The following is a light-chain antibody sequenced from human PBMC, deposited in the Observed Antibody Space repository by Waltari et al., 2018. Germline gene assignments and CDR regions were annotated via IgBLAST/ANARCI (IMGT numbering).Light chain of an antibody. CDR1: SSNVGNTV. J-gene: IGLJ3*02. Sequence: QSVLTQPPSASGAPGQRVTISCSGSSSNVGNTVVNCYQQIPGTAPKLLIYRNDQRPSGVPDRFSGSKSGTSASLAISGLQSEDEGDYYCASWDDSPNGRWVFGGGTKLTVL. CDR3: ASWDDSPNGRWV. V-gene: IGLV1-44*01. CDR2: RND.